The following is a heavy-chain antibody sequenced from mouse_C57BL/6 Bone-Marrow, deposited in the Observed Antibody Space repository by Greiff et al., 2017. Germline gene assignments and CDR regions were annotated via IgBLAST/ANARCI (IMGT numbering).Heavy chain of an antibody. CDR1: GYSFTGYY. Sequence: VQLQQSGPELVKPGASVTISCKASGYSFTGYYMNWVKQSPEKSLEWIGEINPSTGGTTYNQKFKAKATLTVNKSSSAANMQLKSLTSEDSAVYYCARRDYDLTYYFDYWGQGTTLTVSS. J-gene: IGHJ2*01. CDR2: INPSTGGT. D-gene: IGHD2-4*01. CDR3: ARRDYDLTYYFDY. V-gene: IGHV1-42*01.